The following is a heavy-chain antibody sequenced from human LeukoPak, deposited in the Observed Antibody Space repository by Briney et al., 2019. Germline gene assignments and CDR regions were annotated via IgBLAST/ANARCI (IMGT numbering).Heavy chain of an antibody. Sequence: SETLSLTCSVSGGSVSSSSFYWGWIRQPPGKGLEWIGYVFYRGTTNYNPSLKGRVTISADTSKNQFSLKLSSVTAADTAVYYCARIVSSGFSDYWGQGTLVAVSS. CDR3: ARIVSSGFSDY. D-gene: IGHD3-22*01. V-gene: IGHV4-61*01. J-gene: IGHJ4*02. CDR1: GGSVSSSSFY. CDR2: VFYRGTT.